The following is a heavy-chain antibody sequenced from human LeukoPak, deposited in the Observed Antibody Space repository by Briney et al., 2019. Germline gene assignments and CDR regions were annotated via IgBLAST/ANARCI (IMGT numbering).Heavy chain of an antibody. D-gene: IGHD1-1*01. J-gene: IGHJ4*02. CDR3: ARYDSHYVDY. V-gene: IGHV3-74*01. CDR2: INSDGSST. CDR1: GFTFSITA. Sequence: PGGSLRLSCAASGFTFSITAMSWVRQAPGKGLVWVSRINSDGSSTSYADSVKGRFTISRDNAKNTLYLQMNSLRAEDTAVYYCARYDSHYVDYWGQGTLVTVSS.